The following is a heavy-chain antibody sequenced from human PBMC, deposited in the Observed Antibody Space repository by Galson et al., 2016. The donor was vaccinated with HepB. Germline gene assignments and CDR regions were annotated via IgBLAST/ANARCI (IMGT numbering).Heavy chain of an antibody. J-gene: IGHJ6*01. D-gene: IGHD2-2*01. CDR2: FSGSTSYI. CDR1: GFTFSTYS. Sequence: SLRLSCAASGFTFSTYSMNWVRQAPGKGLEWVSSFSGSTSYIYYADSVKGRFTISRDNAKNSLYLQMNRLRAEDTAVYYCARDLQGYCVSTSCYYYYGMDVWGQGTTVTVSS. V-gene: IGHV3-21*01. CDR3: ARDLQGYCVSTSCYYYYGMDV.